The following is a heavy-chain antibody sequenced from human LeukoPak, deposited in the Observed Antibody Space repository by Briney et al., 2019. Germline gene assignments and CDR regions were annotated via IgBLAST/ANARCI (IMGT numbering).Heavy chain of an antibody. Sequence: GGSLRLSCAASGFTFSSYGMHWVRQAPGKGLEWVAVISIDGSNKYYADSLKGRLTISRDNTKYTLYLQMNSLRAEDTAVYYCARARTQGPSCSSTSCYYSADTYYYYYMDVWGKGTTVTVSS. CDR2: ISIDGSNK. CDR1: GFTFSSYG. CDR3: ARARTQGPSCSSTSCYYSADTYYYYYMDV. J-gene: IGHJ6*03. D-gene: IGHD2-2*01. V-gene: IGHV3-30*03.